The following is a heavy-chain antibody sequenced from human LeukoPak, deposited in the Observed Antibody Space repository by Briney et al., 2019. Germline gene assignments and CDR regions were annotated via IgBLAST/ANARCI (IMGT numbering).Heavy chain of an antibody. CDR2: IYPGDSDT. D-gene: IGHD3-3*01. CDR3: AIANDFWSGHYHY. J-gene: IGHJ4*02. CDR1: GYSFTTYW. V-gene: IGHV5-51*01. Sequence: GESLKISCQGSGYSFTTYWIVWVRQMPGEGLDFMGIIYPGDSDTRYSPSFQGQVTISADKSISTAYLQWSSLKASDTAMYYCAIANDFWSGHYHYWGQGTLVTVSS.